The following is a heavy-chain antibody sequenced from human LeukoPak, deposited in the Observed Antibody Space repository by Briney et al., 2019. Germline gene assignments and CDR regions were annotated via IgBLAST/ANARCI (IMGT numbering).Heavy chain of an antibody. V-gene: IGHV1-2*02. Sequence: GASVKLSCKASGYTFTGYYIHWVGQAPGQGVEGRGWINPNNGDTNFAQKFQGRVTMTRDTSISTVYMELSRLRSDDTAVYYCAKEGSSGWVPSYWGQGTLVTVSS. CDR3: AKEGSSGWVPSY. D-gene: IGHD6-19*01. CDR1: GYTFTGYY. J-gene: IGHJ4*02. CDR2: INPNNGDT.